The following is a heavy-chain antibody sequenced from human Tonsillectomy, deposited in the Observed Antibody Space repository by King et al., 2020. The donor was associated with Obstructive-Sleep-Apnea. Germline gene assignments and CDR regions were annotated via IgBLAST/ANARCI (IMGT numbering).Heavy chain of an antibody. J-gene: IGHJ4*02. CDR3: ARGGGYFFDY. CDR1: GGSISSTNW. V-gene: IGHV4-4*02. Sequence: VQLQESGPGLVKPSVTLSLTCAVSGGSISSTNWWNWVRQPPGKGLECIVEIFHSGSTNYNPSLKSRVTISIDKSKNHFSLMLSSVTAADTAVYYCARGGGYFFDYWGQGALFTVSS. D-gene: IGHD3-16*01. CDR2: IFHSGST.